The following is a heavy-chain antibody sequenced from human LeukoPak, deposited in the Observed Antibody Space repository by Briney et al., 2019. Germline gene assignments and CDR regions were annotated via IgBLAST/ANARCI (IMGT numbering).Heavy chain of an antibody. Sequence: GGSLRLSCAASEFTFSNYWMHWVRQAPGKGLVWVSRIKGDGSSTTYADSVKGRFTISRDNARKMLYLQMNSLRAEDTAVYYCARDPDSGGYPTFQLWGQGTLVTVSS. CDR1: EFTFSNYW. CDR3: ARDPDSGGYPTFQL. D-gene: IGHD3-22*01. CDR2: IKGDGSST. J-gene: IGHJ1*01. V-gene: IGHV3-74*01.